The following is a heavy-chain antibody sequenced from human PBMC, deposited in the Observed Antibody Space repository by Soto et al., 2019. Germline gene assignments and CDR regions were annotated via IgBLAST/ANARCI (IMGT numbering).Heavy chain of an antibody. J-gene: IGHJ4*02. CDR2: ISAGGRT. CDR3: AQLIAATTTS. CDR1: GFTFSSYA. D-gene: IGHD6-13*01. Sequence: GGSLRLSCAASGFTFSSYAMSWVRQAPGKGLELVSAISAGGRTYYADSVKGRFTISRDNSKNTLYLQVNSLRAEDTAVYYCAQLIAATTTSWGQGTLVXVSS. V-gene: IGHV3-23*01.